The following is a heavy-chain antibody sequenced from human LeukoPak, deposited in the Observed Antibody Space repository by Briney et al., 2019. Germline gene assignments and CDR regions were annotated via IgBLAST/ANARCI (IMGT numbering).Heavy chain of an antibody. Sequence: GASVKVSCKTSGYTFNSYYISWVRQAPGQGLEWMGWISAYNGNTNYAQKLQGRVTMTTDTSTSTAYMELRSLRSDDTAVYYCARVDVDSSPGVTFDYWGQGTLVTVSS. D-gene: IGHD6-13*01. V-gene: IGHV1-18*01. CDR3: ARVDVDSSPGVTFDY. J-gene: IGHJ4*02. CDR1: GYTFNSYY. CDR2: ISAYNGNT.